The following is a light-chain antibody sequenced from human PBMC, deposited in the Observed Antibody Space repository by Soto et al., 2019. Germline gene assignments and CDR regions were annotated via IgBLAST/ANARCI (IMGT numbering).Light chain of an antibody. J-gene: IGLJ2*01. Sequence: SALTQPPSASGSPGQSVTISCTGTSSDVGSYNYVSWYQQHPGKAPKLMIYEVSKRPSGVPDRFSGSKSGNTASLTVSGLQAEDEADYYCSSYAGSSSVVFGGGTKLTVL. CDR3: SSYAGSSSVV. V-gene: IGLV2-8*01. CDR1: SSDVGSYNY. CDR2: EVS.